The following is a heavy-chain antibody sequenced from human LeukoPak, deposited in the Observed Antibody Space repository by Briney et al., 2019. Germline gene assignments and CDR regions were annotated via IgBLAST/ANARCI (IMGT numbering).Heavy chain of an antibody. V-gene: IGHV4-39*01. J-gene: IGHJ6*02. CDR1: GGSISSGGYS. Sequence: SETLSLTCAVSGGSISSGGYSWSWIRQPPGKGLEWIGSIYYSGSTYYNPSLKSRVTISVDTSKNQFSLKLSSVTAADTAVYYCARTGIAAAGTGYYYYGMDVWGQGTTVTVSS. CDR2: IYYSGST. D-gene: IGHD6-13*01. CDR3: ARTGIAAAGTGYYYYGMDV.